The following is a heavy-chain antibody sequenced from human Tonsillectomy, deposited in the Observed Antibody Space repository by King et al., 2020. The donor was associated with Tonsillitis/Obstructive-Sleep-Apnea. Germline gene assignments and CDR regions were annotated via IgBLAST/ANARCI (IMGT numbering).Heavy chain of an antibody. CDR2: IYYSGST. V-gene: IGHV4-61*01. CDR1: GGSVSSGSYY. Sequence: QLQESGPGLVKPSETLSLTCTVSGGSVSSGSYYWSWIRQPPGKGLEWIGYIYYSGSTNYNPSLKSRVTISVDTSKNQFSLKLSSVTAADTAVYYCARIPIVVVPAAIGGYYYYYMDVWGKGTTVTVSS. D-gene: IGHD2-2*02. J-gene: IGHJ6*03. CDR3: ARIPIVVVPAAIGGYYYYYMDV.